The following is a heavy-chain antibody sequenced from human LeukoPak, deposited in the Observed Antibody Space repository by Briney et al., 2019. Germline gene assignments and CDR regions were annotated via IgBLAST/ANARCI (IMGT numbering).Heavy chain of an antibody. CDR3: ARRLGRGWFDP. CDR1: GFTFSSYS. J-gene: IGHJ5*02. Sequence: GGSLRLSRAASGFTFSSYSMNWVRQAPGKGLEWVSSISSSSSCIYYADSVKGRFTISRDNAKNSLYLQMNSLRAEDTAVYYCARRLGRGWFDPWGQGTLVTVSS. V-gene: IGHV3-21*01. CDR2: ISSSSSCI. D-gene: IGHD3-10*01.